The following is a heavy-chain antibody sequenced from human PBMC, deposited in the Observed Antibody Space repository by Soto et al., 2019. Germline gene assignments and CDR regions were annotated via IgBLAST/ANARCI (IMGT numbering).Heavy chain of an antibody. D-gene: IGHD3-10*01. Sequence: QVQLVQSGAEVKKPGASVKVSCKASGYTFTSYYMHWVRQAPGQGLEWMGIINPSGGSTSYAQKFQGRVTMTRDTSTSTVYMELSSLRSEDTAVYYCARGSGGGGLWFGELLSWGVYFDYWGQGTLVTVSS. CDR2: INPSGGST. J-gene: IGHJ4*02. CDR3: ARGSGGGGLWFGELLSWGVYFDY. CDR1: GYTFTSYY. V-gene: IGHV1-46*03.